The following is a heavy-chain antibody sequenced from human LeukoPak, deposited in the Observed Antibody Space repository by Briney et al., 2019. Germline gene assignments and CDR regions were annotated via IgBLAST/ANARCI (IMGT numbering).Heavy chain of an antibody. Sequence: ASVKVSCKASGYTFTSYGISWVRQAPGQGLEWMGWISACNGNTNYAQKLQGRVTMTTDTSTSTAYMELRSLRSDDTAVYYCARDPTYYYGSGSLYWGQGTLVTVSS. CDR3: ARDPTYYYGSGSLY. V-gene: IGHV1-18*01. CDR2: ISACNGNT. J-gene: IGHJ4*02. CDR1: GYTFTSYG. D-gene: IGHD3-10*01.